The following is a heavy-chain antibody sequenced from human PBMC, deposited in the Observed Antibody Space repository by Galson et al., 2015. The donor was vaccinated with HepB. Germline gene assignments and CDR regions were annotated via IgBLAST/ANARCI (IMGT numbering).Heavy chain of an antibody. V-gene: IGHV4-59*01. CDR2: IYYSGST. Sequence: ETLSLTCTVSGGSISSYYWSWIRQPPGKGLEWIGYIYYSGSTNYNPSLKSRVTISVDTSKNQFSLKLSSVTAADTAVYYCARDRFGGRNWFDPWGQGTLVTVSS. J-gene: IGHJ5*02. D-gene: IGHD3-10*01. CDR1: GGSISSYY. CDR3: ARDRFGGRNWFDP.